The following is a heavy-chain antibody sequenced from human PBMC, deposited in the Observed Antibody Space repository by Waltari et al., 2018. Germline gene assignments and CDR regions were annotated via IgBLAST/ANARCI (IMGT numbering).Heavy chain of an antibody. CDR1: GFTFSSYW. D-gene: IGHD3-10*01. Sequence: EVQLVESGGGLVQPGGSLRLSCAASGFTFSSYWMSWVRQAPGKGLEWVANIKQDGSEKYNVYYLKGRFIMSRDIAKNSLYLQMNILRAEDTAVYYCARDYYYGSGYYYYGMDVWGQGTTVTVSS. CDR2: IKQDGSEK. CDR3: ARDYYYGSGYYYYGMDV. J-gene: IGHJ6*02. V-gene: IGHV3-7*01.